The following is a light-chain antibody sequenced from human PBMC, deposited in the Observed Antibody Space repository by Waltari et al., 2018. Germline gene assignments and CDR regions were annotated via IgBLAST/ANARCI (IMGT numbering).Light chain of an antibody. V-gene: IGKV1-5*03. CDR3: QQYNTYPLT. J-gene: IGKJ1*01. CDR2: KAS. Sequence: DIQMTQSPSTLSASVGDRVTITCRASQRIVTWLAWYQQKPGKAPKVLIYKASNLESGVPSRFSGSGSGTEFTLTISSLQPDDFATYYCQQYNTYPLTFGQGTKVEIK. CDR1: QRIVTW.